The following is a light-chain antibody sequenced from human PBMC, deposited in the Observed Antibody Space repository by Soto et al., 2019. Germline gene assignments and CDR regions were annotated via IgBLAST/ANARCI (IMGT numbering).Light chain of an antibody. CDR2: DAS. Sequence: AIHMTQSPSSLSASVGDRVTITCRASQGIRDALGWYQQKPGKAPKLLIYDASSLQSGVPSRFSGSGSRSLFTLTISSLQPEDFATYYCLQDYSFPLTFGGGTKVDIK. V-gene: IGKV1-6*01. CDR1: QGIRDA. CDR3: LQDYSFPLT. J-gene: IGKJ4*01.